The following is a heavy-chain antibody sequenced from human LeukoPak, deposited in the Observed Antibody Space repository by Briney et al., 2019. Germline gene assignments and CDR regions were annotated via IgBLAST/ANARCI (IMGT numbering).Heavy chain of an antibody. CDR3: ARGDDFWSGHTPYYYYYYMDV. V-gene: IGHV1-69*05. D-gene: IGHD3-3*01. CDR2: IIPIFGTA. Sequence: SVKVSCKASGGTFSSYAISWVRQAPGQGLEWMGGIIPIFGTANYAQKFQGRVTITTDESTSTAYMELSSLRSEDTAVYYCARGDDFWSGHTPYYYYYYMDVWAKGPRSPSP. J-gene: IGHJ6*03. CDR1: GGTFSSYA.